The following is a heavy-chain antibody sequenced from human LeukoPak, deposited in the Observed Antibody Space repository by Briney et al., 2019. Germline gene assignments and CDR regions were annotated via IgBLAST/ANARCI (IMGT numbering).Heavy chain of an antibody. CDR2: IKQDGSEK. D-gene: IGHD3-10*01. Sequence: PGRSLRLSCAASGFTFSSYAMHWVRQAPGKGLEWVAHIKQDGSEKNYVDSVKGRFTISRDNAKNSLYLQMNSLRAEDSAVYYCARAGRWDTSIDYWGQGTLVTVSS. CDR1: GFTFSSYA. J-gene: IGHJ4*02. V-gene: IGHV3-7*04. CDR3: ARAGRWDTSIDY.